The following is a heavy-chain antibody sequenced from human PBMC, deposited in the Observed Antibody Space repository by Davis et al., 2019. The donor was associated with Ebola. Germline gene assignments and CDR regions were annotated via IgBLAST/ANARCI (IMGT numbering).Heavy chain of an antibody. CDR1: GRPLNNYY. Sequence: GSLRLSCSVSGRPLNNYYRSCIRQPPGKGLEWNGYIFYNGMTSYSPSLKSRVTISVDTSQNHFSLNLKSVSVADSAVYFCARHDFWSGFDYWGQGALVTVSS. CDR2: IFYNGMT. D-gene: IGHD3-3*01. J-gene: IGHJ4*02. CDR3: ARHDFWSGFDY. V-gene: IGHV4-59*08.